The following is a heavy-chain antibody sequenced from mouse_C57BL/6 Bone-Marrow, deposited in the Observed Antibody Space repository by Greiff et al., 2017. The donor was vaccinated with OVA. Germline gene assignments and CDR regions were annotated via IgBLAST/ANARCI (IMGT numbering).Heavy chain of an antibody. J-gene: IGHJ4*01. CDR2: INYDGSST. CDR3: ARDGHYYAMDY. V-gene: IGHV5-16*01. CDR1: GFTFSDYY. Sequence: EVKLMESEGGLVQPGSSMKLSCTASGFTFSDYYMAWVRQVPEKGLEWVANINYDGSSTYYLDSLKSRFIISRDNAKNILYLQMSSLKSEDTATYYCARDGHYYAMDYWGQGTSVTVSS.